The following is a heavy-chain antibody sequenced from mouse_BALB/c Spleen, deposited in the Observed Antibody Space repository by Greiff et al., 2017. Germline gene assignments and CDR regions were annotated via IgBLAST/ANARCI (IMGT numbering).Heavy chain of an antibody. D-gene: IGHD2-4*01. J-gene: IGHJ4*01. CDR2: INPSTGYT. CDR1: GYTFTSYW. V-gene: IGHV1-7*01. CDR3: ALMITYYAMDY. Sequence: QVQLKESGAELAKPGASVKMSCKASGYTFTSYWMHWVKQRPGQGLEWIGYINPSTGYTEYNQKFKDKATLTADKSSSTAYMQLSSLTSEDSAVYYCALMITYYAMDYWGQGTSVTVSS.